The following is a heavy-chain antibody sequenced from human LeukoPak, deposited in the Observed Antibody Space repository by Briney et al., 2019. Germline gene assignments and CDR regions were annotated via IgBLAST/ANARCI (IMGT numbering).Heavy chain of an antibody. J-gene: IGHJ4*02. V-gene: IGHV1-46*01. CDR2: TYPRDGST. CDR3: ARDQEGFDY. CDR1: GYTFTNNY. Sequence: ASVKVSCKASGYTFTNNYLHWVRQAPGQGLEWMGMTYPRDGSTSYAQNFQGRVTVTRDTSTTTVHMELRGLRSEDTAVYYCARDQEGFDYWGQGTVVTVSS.